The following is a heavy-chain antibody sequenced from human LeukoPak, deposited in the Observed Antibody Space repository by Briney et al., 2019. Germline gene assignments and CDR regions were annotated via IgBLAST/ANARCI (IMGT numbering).Heavy chain of an antibody. D-gene: IGHD3-16*01. J-gene: IGHJ5*02. CDR2: GDPADGET. CDR1: GYIFTDHY. Sequence: ASVKISCKTSGYIFTDHYVHWLQQAPGGGLQWMGRGDPADGETKVAPRFQGRVTIIADTSFDTAYMELSSLRSEDTAMYFCAIDLKTQTILGDGRFDTWGQGTLITVSS. V-gene: IGHV1-69-2*01. CDR3: AIDLKTQTILGDGRFDT.